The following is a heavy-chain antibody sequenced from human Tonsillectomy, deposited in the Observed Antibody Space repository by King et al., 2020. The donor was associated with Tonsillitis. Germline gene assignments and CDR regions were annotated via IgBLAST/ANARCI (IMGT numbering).Heavy chain of an antibody. J-gene: IGHJ6*02. CDR1: GFTFSSYA. CDR3: ARSYYDSSGYPTYYYYGMDV. D-gene: IGHD3-22*01. V-gene: IGHV3-30*04. CDR2: ISYDGSNK. Sequence: VQLVESGGGVVQPGRSLRLSCAASGFTFSSYAMHWVRQAPGKGLEWVAVISYDGSNKYYADSVKGRFTISRDNSKNTLYLQMNSLRAEDTAVYYCARSYYDSSGYPTYYYYGMDVWGQGTTVTVSS.